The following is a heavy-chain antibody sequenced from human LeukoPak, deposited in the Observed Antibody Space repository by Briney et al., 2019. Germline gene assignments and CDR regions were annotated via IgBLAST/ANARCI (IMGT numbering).Heavy chain of an antibody. Sequence: PGGSLRLSCAASGFTFSRFTMNWVRQAPGKGLEWVSYISSSSSTIYYADSVKGRFTISRDNAKNSLYLQMNSLRAEDTAVYYCARGMDAVVPAVGHAFDIWGQGTMVTVSS. CDR3: ARGMDAVVPAVGHAFDI. CDR1: GFTFSRFT. J-gene: IGHJ3*02. D-gene: IGHD2-2*01. CDR2: ISSSSSTI. V-gene: IGHV3-48*01.